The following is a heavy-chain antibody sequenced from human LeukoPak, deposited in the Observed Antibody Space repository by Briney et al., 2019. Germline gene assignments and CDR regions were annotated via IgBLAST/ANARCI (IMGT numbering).Heavy chain of an antibody. Sequence: ASVKVSCKASGYTFTSYGISWVRQAPGQGLEWMGWISAYNGNTNYAQKLQGRVTMTTDTSTSTAYMELRSLRSDDTAVYYCARDPYSSSWQTFDYWAREPWSPSPQ. V-gene: IGHV1-18*01. D-gene: IGHD6-13*01. CDR2: ISAYNGNT. CDR1: GYTFTSYG. J-gene: IGHJ4*02. CDR3: ARDPYSSSWQTFDY.